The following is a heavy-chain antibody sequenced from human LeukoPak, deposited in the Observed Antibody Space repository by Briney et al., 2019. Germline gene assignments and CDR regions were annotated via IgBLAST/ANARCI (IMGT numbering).Heavy chain of an antibody. V-gene: IGHV1-46*01. CDR3: ARDRFAVAGLFDY. CDR1: GYTFTSYY. J-gene: IGHJ4*02. Sequence: ASVKVSCKASGYTFTSYYMHWARQAPGQGLEWMGIINPSGGSTSYAQKFQGRVTMTRDMSTSTVYMELSSLRSEDTAVYYCARDRFAVAGLFDYWGQGTLVTVSS. D-gene: IGHD6-19*01. CDR2: INPSGGST.